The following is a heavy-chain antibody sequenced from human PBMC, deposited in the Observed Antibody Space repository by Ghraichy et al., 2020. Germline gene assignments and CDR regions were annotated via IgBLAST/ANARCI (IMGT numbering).Heavy chain of an antibody. Sequence: SETLSLTCTVSGGSISSSSYYWGWIRQPPGKGLEWIGSIYYSGSTYYNPSLKSRVTISVDTSKNQFSLKLSSVTAADTAVYYCARRPSGGIVVVVAAPVDDAFDIWGQGTMVTVSS. D-gene: IGHD2-15*01. CDR1: GGSISSSSYY. CDR2: IYYSGST. CDR3: ARRPSGGIVVVVAAPVDDAFDI. V-gene: IGHV4-39*01. J-gene: IGHJ3*02.